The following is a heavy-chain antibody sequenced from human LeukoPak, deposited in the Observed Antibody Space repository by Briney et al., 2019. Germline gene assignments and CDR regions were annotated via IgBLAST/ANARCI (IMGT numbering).Heavy chain of an antibody. Sequence: SVKVSCKASGGTFSSYAISWVRQAPGQGLEWMGGIIPIFGTANYAQKFQGRVTITADESTSTAYMELSSLRSEDTAVYYCARAQLRYCSSTSCPNYYYYYMDVWGKGTTVTVSS. D-gene: IGHD2-2*01. CDR1: GGTFSSYA. CDR3: ARAQLRYCSSTSCPNYYYYYMDV. V-gene: IGHV1-69*13. CDR2: IIPIFGTA. J-gene: IGHJ6*03.